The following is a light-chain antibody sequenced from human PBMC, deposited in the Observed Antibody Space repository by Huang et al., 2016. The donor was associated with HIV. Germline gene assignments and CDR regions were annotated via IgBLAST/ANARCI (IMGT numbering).Light chain of an antibody. V-gene: IGKV3-11*01. J-gene: IGKJ1*01. CDR1: QRVSSD. CDR3: QQRSNWPPWT. CDR2: DTS. Sequence: EIVLTQSPATLYLSPGERATLSCRASQRVSSDLAWYQQKPGQATRLLIYDTSSRATGLPARFSGSGSGTDFTLTISSLEPEDFAVYYCQQRSNWPPWTFGQGTKVEIK.